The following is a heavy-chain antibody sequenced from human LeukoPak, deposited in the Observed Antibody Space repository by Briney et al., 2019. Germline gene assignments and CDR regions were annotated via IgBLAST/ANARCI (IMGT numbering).Heavy chain of an antibody. V-gene: IGHV3-21*01. Sequence: GGSLRLSCAAPEFTFSSYSMNWVRQAPGKGLEWISSISSSSTYIFYADSVKGRFTISRDNAKNSLYLQMNSLRAEDTAVYYCARDATSLTTVTTHFDYWGQGTLVTVSS. CDR1: EFTFSSYS. CDR3: ARDATSLTTVTTHFDY. J-gene: IGHJ4*02. D-gene: IGHD4-17*01. CDR2: ISSSSTYI.